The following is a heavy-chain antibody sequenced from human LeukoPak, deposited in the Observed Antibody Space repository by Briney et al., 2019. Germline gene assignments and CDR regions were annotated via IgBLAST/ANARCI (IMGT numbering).Heavy chain of an antibody. CDR1: GGSISSYY. D-gene: IGHD2-2*01. CDR2: IYTSGST. CDR3: ARDRRCSSTSCPEDYYYYYMDV. Sequence: SETLSLTXTVSGGSISSYYWSWIGQPAGKGLEWIGRIYTSGSTNYNPSLKSRVTMSVDTSKNQFSLKLSSVTAADTAVYYCARDRRCSSTSCPEDYYYYYMDVWGKGTTVTVSS. V-gene: IGHV4-4*07. J-gene: IGHJ6*03.